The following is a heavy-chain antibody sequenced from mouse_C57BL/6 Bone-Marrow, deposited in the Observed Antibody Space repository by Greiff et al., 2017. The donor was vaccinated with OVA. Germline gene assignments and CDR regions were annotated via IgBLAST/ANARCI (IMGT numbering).Heavy chain of an antibody. J-gene: IGHJ2*01. CDR2: INPYNGGT. D-gene: IGHD1-1*01. Sequence: EVQLQESGPVLVKPGASVKMSCKASGYTFTDYYMNWVKQSHGKSLEWIGVINPYNGGTSYNQKFKGKATLTVDKSSSTAYMELNSLTSEDSAVYYCARMGYYGSSYGYWGQGTTLTVSS. V-gene: IGHV1-19*01. CDR3: ARMGYYGSSYGY. CDR1: GYTFTDYY.